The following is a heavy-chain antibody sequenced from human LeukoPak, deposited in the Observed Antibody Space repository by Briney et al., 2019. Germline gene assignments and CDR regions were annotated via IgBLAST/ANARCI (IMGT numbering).Heavy chain of an antibody. CDR3: AKDARYDYVWGSYRYTGGFGDY. CDR2: ISTSGAST. Sequence: GGSLRLSCAASGFTFNNYAMTWVRQAPGKGLEWVSVISTSGASTYSADSVKGRFTISRDNSKNTLYPQMNSLRAEDTAVYYCAKDARYDYVWGSYRYTGGFGDYWGQGTLVTVSS. J-gene: IGHJ4*02. CDR1: GFTFNNYA. V-gene: IGHV3-23*01. D-gene: IGHD3-16*02.